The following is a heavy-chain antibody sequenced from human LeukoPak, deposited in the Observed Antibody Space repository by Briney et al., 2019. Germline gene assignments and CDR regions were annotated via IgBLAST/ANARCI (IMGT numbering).Heavy chain of an antibody. J-gene: IGHJ4*02. CDR1: GGTFSSYA. Sequence: SVKVSCKASGGTFSSYAISWVRQAPGQGLAWMGRIIPILGIANYAQKFQGRVTITADKSTSTAYMELSSLRSEDTAVYYCASSYCSSTSCADYWGQGTLVTVSS. V-gene: IGHV1-69*04. CDR2: IIPILGIA. CDR3: ASSYCSSTSCADY. D-gene: IGHD2-2*01.